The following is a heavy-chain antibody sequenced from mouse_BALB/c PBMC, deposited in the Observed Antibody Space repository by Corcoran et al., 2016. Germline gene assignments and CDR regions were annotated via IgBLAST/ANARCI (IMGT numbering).Heavy chain of an antibody. CDR1: GYTFTNYG. Sequence: QSQLVQSGPGLKKPGETVKISCKASGYTFTNYGMNWVKQAPGKGLKWMGWINTYTGEPTYADDFKGRFAFSLETSASTAYLQINNLKNEDTAIYFCAREGGNLDYWGQGTTLTVS. CDR3: AREGGNLDY. J-gene: IGHJ2*01. V-gene: IGHV9-3-1*01. CDR2: INTYTGEP. D-gene: IGHD2-1*01.